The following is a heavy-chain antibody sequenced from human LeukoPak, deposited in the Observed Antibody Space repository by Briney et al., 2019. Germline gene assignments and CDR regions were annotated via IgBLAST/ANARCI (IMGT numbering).Heavy chain of an antibody. J-gene: IGHJ3*02. CDR2: ISYDGTNK. V-gene: IGHV3-30*04. Sequence: GGSLRLSCAASGFTFSSYAMHWVRQAPGKGLEWVAVISYDGTNKYYADFVKGRFTISRDNSKNTLYLQMNSLRVEDTAVYYCARDRAAAAGFDAFDIWGQGTMVTVSS. CDR3: ARDRAAAAGFDAFDI. CDR1: GFTFSSYA. D-gene: IGHD6-13*01.